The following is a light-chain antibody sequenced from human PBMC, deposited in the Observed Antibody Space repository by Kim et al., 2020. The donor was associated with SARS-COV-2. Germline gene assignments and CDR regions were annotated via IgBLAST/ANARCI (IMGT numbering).Light chain of an antibody. Sequence: GQRVTISCSGSSSNIGNNYVSWYQQLPGPAPKLLIYDNDKRPSVMPDRFSGSKSGTSATLTITGLQTGDEANYYCGTWDDSLSAVVFGGGTQLTVL. V-gene: IGLV1-51*01. CDR2: DND. J-gene: IGLJ3*02. CDR3: GTWDDSLSAVV. CDR1: SSNIGNNY.